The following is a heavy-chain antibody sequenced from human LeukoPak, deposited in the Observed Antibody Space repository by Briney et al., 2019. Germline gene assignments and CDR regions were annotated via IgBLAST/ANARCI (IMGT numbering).Heavy chain of an antibody. Sequence: QPGGSLRLSCAASGFTFSSYSMNWVRQAPGKGLEWVSYISSSSSTIYYADSVKGRFTISRDNAKNSLYLQMNSLRDEDTAVYYCARVNHYYGSGSYDYWGQGTLVTVSS. J-gene: IGHJ4*02. CDR3: ARVNHYYGSGSYDY. CDR2: ISSSSSTI. CDR1: GFTFSSYS. V-gene: IGHV3-48*02. D-gene: IGHD3-10*01.